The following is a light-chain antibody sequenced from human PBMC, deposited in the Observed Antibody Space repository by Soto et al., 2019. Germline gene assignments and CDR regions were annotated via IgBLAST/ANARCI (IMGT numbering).Light chain of an antibody. Sequence: EIVMTQSPVTLSVSPGESATLSCRASRSLSSNLAWYQQKPGQAPRLLIHGASTRATGTPARFSGSASGTDFALTLSSLRSEDFAVLYCQQYNTWPLTFGQGTRLAIK. J-gene: IGKJ5*01. CDR3: QQYNTWPLT. CDR1: RSLSSN. V-gene: IGKV3-15*01. CDR2: GAS.